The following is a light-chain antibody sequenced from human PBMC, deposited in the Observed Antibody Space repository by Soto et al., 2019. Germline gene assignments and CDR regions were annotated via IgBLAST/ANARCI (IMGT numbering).Light chain of an antibody. J-gene: IGLJ1*01. CDR2: DVS. CDR3: SSYTSSSLHV. Sequence: ALTQPASVSGSPGQSITISRTGTSSDVGGYNYVSWYQQHPGKAPKLMIYDVSNRPSGVSNRFSGSKSGNTASLTISGLQAEDEADYYCSSYTSSSLHVFGTGTKVTVL. CDR1: SSDVGGYNY. V-gene: IGLV2-14*03.